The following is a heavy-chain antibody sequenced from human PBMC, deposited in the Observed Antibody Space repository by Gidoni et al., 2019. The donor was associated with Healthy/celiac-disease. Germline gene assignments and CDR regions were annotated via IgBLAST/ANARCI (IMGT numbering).Heavy chain of an antibody. CDR3: AKDMSRYGDYLIDAFDI. V-gene: IGHV3-9*01. D-gene: IGHD4-17*01. J-gene: IGHJ3*02. CDR1: GFTFDDYA. Sequence: EVQLVESGGGLVQPGRSLRLSCAASGFTFDDYAMHWVRQAPGKGLEWVSGISWNSGSIGYADSVKGRFTISRDNAKNSLYLQMNSLRAEDTALYYCAKDMSRYGDYLIDAFDIWGQGTMVTVSS. CDR2: ISWNSGSI.